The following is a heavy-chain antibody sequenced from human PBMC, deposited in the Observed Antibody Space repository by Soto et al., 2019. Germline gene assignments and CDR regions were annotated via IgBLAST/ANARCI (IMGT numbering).Heavy chain of an antibody. CDR1: GDSVSSNSAA. CDR2: TYYRSKWYN. D-gene: IGHD3-9*01. CDR3: ARDTGALSGTQGGNYYYYYCMDV. J-gene: IGHJ6*01. V-gene: IGHV6-1*01. Sequence: SQTLSLTCAISGDSVSSNSAAWNWISQSPSRGLEWLGRTYYRSKWYNDYAVSVKSRITINPDTSKNQFSLQLNSVTPEDTAVYYCARDTGALSGTQGGNYYYYYCMDVWGQGTTVTLSS.